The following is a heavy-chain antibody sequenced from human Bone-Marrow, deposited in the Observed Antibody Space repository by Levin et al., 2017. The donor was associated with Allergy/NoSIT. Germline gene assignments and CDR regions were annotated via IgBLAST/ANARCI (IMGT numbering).Heavy chain of an antibody. J-gene: IGHJ4*02. CDR1: GFTFSKAW. D-gene: IGHD1-7*01. V-gene: IGHV3-15*01. CDR3: ATGSGTTYYFDS. Sequence: PGGSLRLSCAASGFTFSKAWMNWVRQAPGKGLEWVGRIKRKSDGGTTEYAAPVKGRFNISRDDSKNTLYLQMDSLKTEDTAVYYCATGSGTTYYFDSWGQGTLVTVSS. CDR2: IKRKSDGGTT.